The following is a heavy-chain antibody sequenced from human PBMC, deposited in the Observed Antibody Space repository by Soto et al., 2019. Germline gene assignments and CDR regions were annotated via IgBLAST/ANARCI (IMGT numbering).Heavy chain of an antibody. CDR2: ISTYNDDI. CDR1: GYSFTSYG. CDR3: VRGYSWSYHFDY. J-gene: IGHJ4*02. V-gene: IGHV1-18*04. D-gene: IGHD1-26*01. Sequence: QVQLVQSGAEVKKPGASVKVSGKAFGYSFTSYGIAWVRQVPGQGLEWMGWISTYNDDIKYAQTLQGRVTMTTDPSPRTAPRELRSLTSDDTAVYYCVRGYSWSYHFDYWGQGTLVTVSS.